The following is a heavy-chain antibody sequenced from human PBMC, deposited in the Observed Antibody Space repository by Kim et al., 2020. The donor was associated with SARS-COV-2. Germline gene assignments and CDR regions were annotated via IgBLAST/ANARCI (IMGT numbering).Heavy chain of an antibody. CDR1: GYTFTSYG. V-gene: IGHV1-18*01. CDR3: AKVEDWGYCSGGSCPNWFDP. J-gene: IGHJ5*02. CDR2: ISAYNGNT. Sequence: ASVKVSCKASGYTFTSYGISWVRQAPGQGLEWMGWISAYNGNTNYAQKLQGRVTMTTDTSTSTAYMELRSLRPDDTAVYYCAKVEDWGYCSGGSCPNWFDPWGQGTLVTVSS. D-gene: IGHD2-15*01.